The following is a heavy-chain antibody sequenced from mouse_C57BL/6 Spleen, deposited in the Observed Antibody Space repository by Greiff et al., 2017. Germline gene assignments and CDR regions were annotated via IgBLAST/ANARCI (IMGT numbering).Heavy chain of an antibody. CDR3: ARGRGGYDARDY. CDR2: IDPSDSYT. V-gene: IGHV1-69*01. CDR1: GYTFTSYW. J-gene: IGHJ4*01. Sequence: VQLQQSGAELVMPGASVKLSCKASGYTFTSYWMHWVKQRPGQGLEWIGEIDPSDSYTNYNQKFKGKSTLTVDKSSSTAYMQLSSLTSEDSAVYYCARGRGGYDARDYWGQGTSVTVSS.